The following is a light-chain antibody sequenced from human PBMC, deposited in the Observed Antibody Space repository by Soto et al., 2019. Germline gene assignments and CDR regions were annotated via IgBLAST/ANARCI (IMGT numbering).Light chain of an antibody. V-gene: IGLV2-14*03. CDR2: DVS. CDR1: SGDVAGYNY. Sequence: QSARTHPVPGSGAPRQSIPISCTGTSGDVAGYNYVSWYQHHPGKAPKLLIYDVSNRPSGVSNRFSGSKSDNTASLTISGLQPEDEADYSCNSYTTSHTRQIVFGTGTKVTV. CDR3: NSYTTSHTRQIV. J-gene: IGLJ1*01.